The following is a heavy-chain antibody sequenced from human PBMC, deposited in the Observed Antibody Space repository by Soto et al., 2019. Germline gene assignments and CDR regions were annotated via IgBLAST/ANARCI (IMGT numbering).Heavy chain of an antibody. CDR3: ARDCSDYGDYDARGVYYYCGLDV. Sequence: PGGSLRLSCAASGFTFSAYAMHWVRQAPGKGLEWVAIILFDGSNKYYADSVKGRFTISRDNSKNTLYLQMNSLRAEDTAVYYCARDCSDYGDYDARGVYYYCGLDVWGQGTTVTVSS. D-gene: IGHD4-17*01. CDR2: ILFDGSNK. CDR1: GFTFSAYA. V-gene: IGHV3-30-3*01. J-gene: IGHJ6*02.